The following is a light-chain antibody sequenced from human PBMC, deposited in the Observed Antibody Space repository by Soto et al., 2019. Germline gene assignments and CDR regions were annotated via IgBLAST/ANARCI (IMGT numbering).Light chain of an antibody. CDR2: AAS. J-gene: IGKJ2*02. Sequence: DIQLTQSPSFLSASVGDRVTVTCRASQGISTYLAWYQQKPGKAPKLLIYAASTLQSGVPSRFTGRGSGEKFALTTSGLWAEEFATYYCQQVNGYPCNFDQATKQEIK. CDR1: QGISTY. CDR3: QQVNGYPCN. V-gene: IGKV1-9*01.